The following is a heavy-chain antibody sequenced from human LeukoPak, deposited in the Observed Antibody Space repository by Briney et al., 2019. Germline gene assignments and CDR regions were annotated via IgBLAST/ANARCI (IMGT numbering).Heavy chain of an antibody. D-gene: IGHD3-22*01. V-gene: IGHV3-15*01. J-gene: IGHJ1*01. CDR1: RFTFSNAW. Sequence: GGSLRLSCADSRFTFSNAWMGWVRQAPGKGLEWVGRIKSKTDGGTTDYAAPVNGRFTISRDDSKNTLYLQMNSLKTEDTAVYYCTTDTYDSGFYYPQHWGHGTLVTVSS. CDR3: TTDTYDSGFYYPQH. CDR2: IKSKTDGGTT.